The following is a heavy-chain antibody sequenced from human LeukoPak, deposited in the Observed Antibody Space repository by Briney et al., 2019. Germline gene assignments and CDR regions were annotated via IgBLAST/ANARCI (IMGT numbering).Heavy chain of an antibody. V-gene: IGHV4-59*08. Sequence: SETLSLTCTVSGGSISSYYWSWIRQPPGKGLEWIGYIYYSGSTNYNPSLKSRVTISVDTSKNQFSLKLSSATAADTAVYYCATGDLFGGPLTKNDAFDIWGQGTMVTISS. CDR2: IYYSGST. D-gene: IGHD3-10*02. CDR3: ATGDLFGGPLTKNDAFDI. J-gene: IGHJ3*02. CDR1: GGSISSYY.